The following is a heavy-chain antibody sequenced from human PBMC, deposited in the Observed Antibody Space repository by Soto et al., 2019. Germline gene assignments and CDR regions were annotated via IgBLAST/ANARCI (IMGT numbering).Heavy chain of an antibody. J-gene: IGHJ6*02. Sequence: PSETLSLTCTVSRGSISSSSYYWGWIRQPPGKGLEWIGYIYYSGSTYYNPSLKSRVTISVDTSKNQFSLKLSSVTAADTAVYYCARDFTDSSGPTLGMGVWGQGTTVTVSS. V-gene: IGHV4-31*03. D-gene: IGHD6-19*01. CDR3: ARDFTDSSGPTLGMGV. CDR1: RGSISSSSYY. CDR2: IYYSGST.